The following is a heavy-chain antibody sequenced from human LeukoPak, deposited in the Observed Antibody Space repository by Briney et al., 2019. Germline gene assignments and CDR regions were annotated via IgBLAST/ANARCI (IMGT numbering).Heavy chain of an antibody. CDR3: AKGPMWIQLWTELDY. Sequence: GGSLRLSCADSGFTFSSYAMSRVRQAPGKGLEWVSAISGSGGSTYYADSVKGRFTISRDNSKNTLYLQMNSLRAEDTAAYYCAKGPMWIQLWTELDYWGQGTLVTVSS. CDR1: GFTFSSYA. V-gene: IGHV3-23*01. D-gene: IGHD5-18*01. CDR2: ISGSGGST. J-gene: IGHJ4*02.